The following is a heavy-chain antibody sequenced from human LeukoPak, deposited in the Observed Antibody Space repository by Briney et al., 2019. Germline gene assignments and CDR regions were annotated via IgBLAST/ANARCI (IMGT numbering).Heavy chain of an antibody. V-gene: IGHV3-13*01. D-gene: IGHD6-13*01. J-gene: IGHJ3*02. CDR3: ARSRIAAAGTGGAFDI. CDR1: GFTFSSYD. Sequence: GGSLRLSCAASGFTFSSYDMHWVRQATGKGLEWVSAIGTAGDTYYPGSVKGRFTISRENAKNSLYLQMNSLRAGDTAVYYCARSRIAAAGTGGAFDIWGQGTMVTVSS. CDR2: IGTAGDT.